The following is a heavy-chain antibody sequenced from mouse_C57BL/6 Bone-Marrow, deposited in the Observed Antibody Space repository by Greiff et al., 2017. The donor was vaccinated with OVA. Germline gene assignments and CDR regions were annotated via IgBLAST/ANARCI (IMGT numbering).Heavy chain of an antibody. D-gene: IGHD1-1*01. V-gene: IGHV1-19*01. J-gene: IGHJ2*01. CDR3: AREVGATVVADY. CDR1: GYTFTDYY. CDR2: INPYNGGT. Sequence: VQLQQSGPVLVKPGASVKMSCKASGYTFTDYYMNWVKQSHGKSLEWIGVINPYNGGTSYNQKFKGKATLTVDKSSSTAYMELNSLTSEDSAVYYCAREVGATVVADYWGQGTTLTVSS.